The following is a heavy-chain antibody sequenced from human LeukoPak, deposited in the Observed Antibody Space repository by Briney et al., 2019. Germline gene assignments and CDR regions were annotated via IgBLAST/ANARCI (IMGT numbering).Heavy chain of an antibody. CDR3: ARSGTYQYSSTSDY. D-gene: IGHD6-13*01. CDR1: GASFRNYY. CDR2: IDHSGAT. Sequence: SETLSLTCAVYGASFRNYYWSWIRQTPGKRLDWIGEIDHSGATNYNPSLKSRVTISLDTSKNQFSLKLTSVIAADTAVYFCARSGTYQYSSTSDYWGQGTLVTVSS. V-gene: IGHV4-34*01. J-gene: IGHJ4*02.